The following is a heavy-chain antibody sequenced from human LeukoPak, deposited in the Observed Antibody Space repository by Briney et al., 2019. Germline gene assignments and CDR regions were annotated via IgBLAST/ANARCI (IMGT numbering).Heavy chain of an antibody. J-gene: IGHJ6*03. D-gene: IGHD3-10*01. V-gene: IGHV1-8*03. CDR1: GYTFTSYG. CDR2: MNPNSGNT. Sequence: ASVKVSCKASGYTFTSYGISWVRQAPGQGLEWMGWMNPNSGNTGYAQKFQGRVTITRNASISTAYMELSSLRSEDTAVYYCARGGLARGSGSYSYYYYYMDVWGKGTTVTVSS. CDR3: ARGGLARGSGSYSYYYYYMDV.